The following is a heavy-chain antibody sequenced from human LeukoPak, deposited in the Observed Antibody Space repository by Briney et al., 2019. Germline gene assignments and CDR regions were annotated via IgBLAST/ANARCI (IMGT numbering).Heavy chain of an antibody. Sequence: SETLSLTCAVYGGSFSGYYWSWIRQPPGKGLEWIGEINHSGSTNYNPSLKSRVTISVDTSKNQFSLKLSSVTAADTAVYYCARTIVVVTAIPGNWFDPWGQGTLVTVSS. CDR3: ARTIVVVTAIPGNWFDP. CDR2: INHSGST. V-gene: IGHV4-34*01. J-gene: IGHJ5*02. D-gene: IGHD2-21*02. CDR1: GGSFSGYY.